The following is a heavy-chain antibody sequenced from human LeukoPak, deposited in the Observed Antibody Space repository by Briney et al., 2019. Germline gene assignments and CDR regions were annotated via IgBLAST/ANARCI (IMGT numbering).Heavy chain of an antibody. D-gene: IGHD2-2*01. CDR3: AKGGYCSSTSCYSSSDY. J-gene: IGHJ4*02. CDR2: ISGSGGST. V-gene: IGHV3-23*01. Sequence: PGASLRLSCAASGFTFSSYAMSWVRQAPGKGLEWVSAISGSGGSTYYADSVKGRFTISRDNSKNTLYLQTNSLRAEDTAVYYCAKGGYCSSTSCYSSSDYWGQGTLVTVSS. CDR1: GFTFSSYA.